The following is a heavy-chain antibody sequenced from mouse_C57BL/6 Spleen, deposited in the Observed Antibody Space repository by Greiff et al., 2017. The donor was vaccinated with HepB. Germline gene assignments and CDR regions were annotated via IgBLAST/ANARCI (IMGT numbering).Heavy chain of an antibody. Sequence: QVQLQQSGAELVRPGASVKLSCKASGYTFTDYYINWVKQRPGQGLEWIARIYPGSGNTYYNEKFKGKATLTAEKSSSTAYMQLSSLTSEDSAVYFCARSGIITTVVATPLDYWGQDTTLTVSS. J-gene: IGHJ2*01. CDR3: ARSGIITTVVATPLDY. D-gene: IGHD1-1*01. CDR2: IYPGSGNT. CDR1: GYTFTDYY. V-gene: IGHV1-76*01.